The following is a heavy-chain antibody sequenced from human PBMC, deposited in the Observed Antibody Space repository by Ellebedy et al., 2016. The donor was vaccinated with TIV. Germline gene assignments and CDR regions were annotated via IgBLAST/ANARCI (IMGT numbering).Heavy chain of an antibody. V-gene: IGHV3-66*01. D-gene: IGHD6-19*01. Sequence: GGSLRLSCAASGFTVSSNYMSWVRQAPGKGLEWVSVISSGGTTYYADSVKGRFSVSRDNANNTMYLQMNSLRAEGTAIYYCARRYTSGWAPFHYWGQGTLVTVSS. J-gene: IGHJ4*02. CDR1: GFTVSSNY. CDR2: ISSGGTT. CDR3: ARRYTSGWAPFHY.